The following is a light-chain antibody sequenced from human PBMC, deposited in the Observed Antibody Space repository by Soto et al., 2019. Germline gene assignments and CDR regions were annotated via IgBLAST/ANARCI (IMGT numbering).Light chain of an antibody. J-gene: IGLJ1*01. Sequence: QSVLTQPPSVSGAPGQRVTISCTGSSSNIGAGYDVHWYQQLPGTAPKLLIYGNSNLPSGVPDRFSGSKSGTSASLAITGLQAEDEADYYCQSYDSSLSGRVFGTGTKLTVL. CDR3: QSYDSSLSGRV. CDR2: GNS. V-gene: IGLV1-40*01. CDR1: SSNIGAGYD.